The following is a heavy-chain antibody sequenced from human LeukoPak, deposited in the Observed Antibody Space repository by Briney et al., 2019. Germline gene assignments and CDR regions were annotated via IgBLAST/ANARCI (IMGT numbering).Heavy chain of an antibody. Sequence: PSETLSLTCTVSGGSISSYYWSWIRQPPGKGLEWIGYIYYSGSTNYNPSLKSRVTISVDTSKSQFSLKLSSVTAADTAVYYCARATPLFYYDSSGYPEAFDIWGQGTMVTVSS. CDR3: ARATPLFYYDSSGYPEAFDI. J-gene: IGHJ3*02. CDR2: IYYSGST. D-gene: IGHD3-22*01. V-gene: IGHV4-59*01. CDR1: GGSISSYY.